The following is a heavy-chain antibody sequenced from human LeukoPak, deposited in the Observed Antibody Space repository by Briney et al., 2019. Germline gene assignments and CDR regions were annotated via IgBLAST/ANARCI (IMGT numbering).Heavy chain of an antibody. CDR1: GGSISSYY. D-gene: IGHD6-19*01. CDR2: IYYSGNT. V-gene: IGHV4-59*08. J-gene: IGHJ4*02. Sequence: SETLSLTCTVSGGSISSYYWSWIRQPPGKGLEWIGYIYYSGNTNYNPPLKSRVTISVDTSKNQFSLKLSSVTAADTAVYYCARHPSAVAGKTSDYWGQGTLVTVSS. CDR3: ARHPSAVAGKTSDY.